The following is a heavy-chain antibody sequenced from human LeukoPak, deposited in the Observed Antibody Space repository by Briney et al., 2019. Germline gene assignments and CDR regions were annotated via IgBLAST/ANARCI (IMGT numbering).Heavy chain of an antibody. J-gene: IGHJ5*02. Sequence: QPGGSLRLSCAASGFTFSSYAMSWVRQAPGKGLEWVSAISGSGGSTYYADSVKGRFTISRDNSKNTLYLQMNSLRAEDTAVYYCAKDLRDIVVVPSTNWFDPWGQGTLVTVSS. CDR3: AKDLRDIVVVPSTNWFDP. CDR1: GFTFSSYA. CDR2: ISGSGGST. V-gene: IGHV3-23*01. D-gene: IGHD2-2*01.